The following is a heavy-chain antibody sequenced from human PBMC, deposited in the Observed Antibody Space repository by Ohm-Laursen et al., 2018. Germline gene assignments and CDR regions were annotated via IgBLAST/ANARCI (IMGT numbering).Heavy chain of an antibody. D-gene: IGHD1-26*01. CDR3: ARRANSAFPYYLDY. CDR2: IHNSGST. J-gene: IGHJ4*02. V-gene: IGHV4-59*08. Sequence: SETLSLTCSVSGGSISGYYWSWIRQTAGKGLEWIGYIHNSGSTNYNPSLKSRVTIATDTSKNQLSLKLSSVTAADTAVYYCARRANSAFPYYLDYWGQGTLVTVSS. CDR1: GGSISGYY.